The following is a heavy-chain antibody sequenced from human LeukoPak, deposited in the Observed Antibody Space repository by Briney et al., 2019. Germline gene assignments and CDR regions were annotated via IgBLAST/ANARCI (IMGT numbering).Heavy chain of an antibody. CDR3: AKSLGIYCSSTSCYAFDY. CDR1: GFTFSSYG. Sequence: GGSLRLSCAASGFTFSSYGMSWVRQAPGKGLEWVAFIRYDGSNKYYADSVKGRFTISRDNSKNTLYLQMNSLRAEDTAVYYCAKSLGIYCSSTSCYAFDYWGQGTLVTVSS. D-gene: IGHD2-2*01. V-gene: IGHV3-30*02. CDR2: IRYDGSNK. J-gene: IGHJ4*02.